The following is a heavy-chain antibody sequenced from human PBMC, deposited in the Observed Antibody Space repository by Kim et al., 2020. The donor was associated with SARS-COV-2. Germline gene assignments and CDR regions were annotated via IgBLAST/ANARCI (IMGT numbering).Heavy chain of an antibody. D-gene: IGHD3-3*01. J-gene: IGHJ4*02. V-gene: IGHV3-33*06. CDR3: AKPYYDFWSGYLDY. CDR1: GFTFSSYA. Sequence: GGSLRLSCAASGFTFSSYAMHWVRQAPGKGLEWVAVIWYDGSNKYYADSVKGRFTISRDNSKNTLYLQMNSLRAEDTAVYYCAKPYYDFWSGYLDYWGQGTLVTVSS. CDR2: IWYDGSNK.